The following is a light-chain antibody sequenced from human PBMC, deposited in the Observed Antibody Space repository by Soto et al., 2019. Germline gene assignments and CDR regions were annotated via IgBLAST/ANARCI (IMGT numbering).Light chain of an antibody. J-gene: IGKJ2*01. Sequence: EVVMTQSPATLSVSPGERATLSCRASQSVRSNLVWYQQKPGQAPRLLIYDASTRATAIPGRFSGSGSGTEFTLIISSLQSEDFALYFCQQCNSWPYTFGRGTKLEIK. CDR3: QQCNSWPYT. CDR2: DAS. V-gene: IGKV3-15*01. CDR1: QSVRSN.